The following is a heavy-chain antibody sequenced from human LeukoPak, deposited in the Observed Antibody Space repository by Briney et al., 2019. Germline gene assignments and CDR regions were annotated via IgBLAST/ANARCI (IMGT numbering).Heavy chain of an antibody. Sequence: ASVNVSCKASGYTFTGYYMHWVRQAPGQGLEWMGWINPNSGGTNYAQKFQGRVTVTRDTSISTAYMELSRLRSDDTAVYYCAREEREYCGGDCNDAFDIWGQGTMVTVSS. CDR1: GYTFTGYY. D-gene: IGHD2-21*02. CDR2: INPNSGGT. J-gene: IGHJ3*02. CDR3: AREEREYCGGDCNDAFDI. V-gene: IGHV1-2*02.